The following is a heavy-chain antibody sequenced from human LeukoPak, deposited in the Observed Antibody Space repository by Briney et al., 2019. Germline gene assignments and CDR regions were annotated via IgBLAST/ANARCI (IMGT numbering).Heavy chain of an antibody. CDR2: ISGSCGST. Sequence: GGSLRLSCAASGFPFSSYAMSWVRPAPGKGLEGVSAISGSCGSTYYADSVKGRFTISRDNSKNTLYLQMNSLRAEDTAVYYCASVDIVATTAFDYWGQGTLVTVSS. CDR1: GFPFSSYA. CDR3: ASVDIVATTAFDY. V-gene: IGHV3-23*01. J-gene: IGHJ4*02. D-gene: IGHD5-12*01.